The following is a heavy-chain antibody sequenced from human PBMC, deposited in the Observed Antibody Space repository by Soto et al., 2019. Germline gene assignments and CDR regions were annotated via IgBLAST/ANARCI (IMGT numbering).Heavy chain of an antibody. V-gene: IGHV4-34*01. J-gene: IGHJ4*02. CDR3: ARGRYYDSRGYYIDY. CDR1: GGSYSGDC. D-gene: IGHD3-22*01. Sequence: PSETRSLTRAVYGGSYSGDCWSWIRQPPGKGRWWMGDINQSRSTNYNPCLKSRVSISVDAAKNQFSLKLSSVPAADTSVYHFARGRYYDSRGYYIDYWGQGTLVAVS. CDR2: INQSRST.